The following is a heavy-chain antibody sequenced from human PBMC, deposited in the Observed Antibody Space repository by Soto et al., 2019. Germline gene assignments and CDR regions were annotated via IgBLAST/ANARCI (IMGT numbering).Heavy chain of an antibody. Sequence: EVQLLESGGGLVQPGGSLRLSCGASGFTFSSYGMSWVRQGPGKGLEWVADISGSGDATHYADFVKGHFTISRDNSKNTLFLQMNSLRAEDTAIYYCARGAWGSIHDHWGQGTLVIVSS. CDR1: GFTFSSYG. J-gene: IGHJ4*02. CDR3: ARGAWGSIHDH. V-gene: IGHV3-23*01. CDR2: ISGSGDAT. D-gene: IGHD3-16*01.